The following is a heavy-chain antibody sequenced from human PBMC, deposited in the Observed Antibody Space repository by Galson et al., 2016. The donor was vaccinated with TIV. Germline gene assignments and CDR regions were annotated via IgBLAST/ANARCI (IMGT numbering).Heavy chain of an antibody. Sequence: SETLSLTCTVSGGSISSDIYYWAWIRQPPGKGLEWIATIYYTGSTYYSPSLRSRVSISMDTPKNQFSLKLTSVTAADTAVYYCARRTHYDSSGYSDAFDVWGQGTMVPVSS. CDR2: IYYTGST. D-gene: IGHD3-22*01. V-gene: IGHV4-39*01. J-gene: IGHJ3*01. CDR1: GGSISSDIYY. CDR3: ARRTHYDSSGYSDAFDV.